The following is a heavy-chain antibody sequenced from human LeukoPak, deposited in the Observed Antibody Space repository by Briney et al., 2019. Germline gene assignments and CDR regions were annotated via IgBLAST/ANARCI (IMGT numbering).Heavy chain of an antibody. J-gene: IGHJ5*02. D-gene: IGHD3-9*01. CDR3: ARERLGTNWFDP. V-gene: IGHV1-2*02. Sequence: ASVKVSCKASGYTFTGYYMHWVRQAPGQGPEWMGWINPNSGGTNYAQKFQGRVTITRDTSASTAYMELSSLRSEDMAVYYCARERLGTNWFDPWGQGTLVTVSS. CDR1: GYTFTGYY. CDR2: INPNSGGT.